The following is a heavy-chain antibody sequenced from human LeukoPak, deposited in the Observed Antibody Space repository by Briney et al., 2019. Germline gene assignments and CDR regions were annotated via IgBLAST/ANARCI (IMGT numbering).Heavy chain of an antibody. CDR1: GGSISSSNW. CDR2: IYHSGST. CDR3: AREIGYCSSTSCHPYYFDY. J-gene: IGHJ4*02. D-gene: IGHD2-2*01. V-gene: IGHV4-4*02. Sequence: SGTLSLTCAVSGGSISSSNWWSWVRQPPGKGLEWIGEIYHSGSTNYNPSLKSRVTISVDKSKNQFSLKLSSVTAADTAVYYCAREIGYCSSTSCHPYYFDYWGQGTLVTVSS.